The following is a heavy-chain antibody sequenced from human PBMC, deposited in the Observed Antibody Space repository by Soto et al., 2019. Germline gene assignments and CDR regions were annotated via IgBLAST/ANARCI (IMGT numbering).Heavy chain of an antibody. Sequence: ASVKVSCKASGYTFTSYDINWVRQATGQGLEWMGWMNPNSGNTGYAQKFQGRVTMTRNTSISTAYMELSSLRSEDTAVYYCARSLLVAAPQADSRFGPWDQGTLGTVSS. CDR2: MNPNSGNT. D-gene: IGHD2-15*01. CDR3: ARSLLVAAPQADSRFGP. J-gene: IGHJ5*02. V-gene: IGHV1-8*01. CDR1: GYTFTSYD.